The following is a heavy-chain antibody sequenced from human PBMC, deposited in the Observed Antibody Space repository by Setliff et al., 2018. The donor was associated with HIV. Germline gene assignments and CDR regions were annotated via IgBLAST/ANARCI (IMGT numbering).Heavy chain of an antibody. CDR3: AKIQNPQGYYYDSSGYYPHPGSPDY. D-gene: IGHD3-22*01. Sequence: GGSLRLSCAASRFTFNDYWMSWVRQAPGKGLEWVANIDRDGSETNYVDSVKGRFTISRDNSKNTLYLQMNSLRAEDTAVYYCAKIQNPQGYYYDSSGYYPHPGSPDYWGQGTLVTVSS. V-gene: IGHV3-7*01. CDR2: IDRDGSET. CDR1: RFTFNDYW. J-gene: IGHJ4*02.